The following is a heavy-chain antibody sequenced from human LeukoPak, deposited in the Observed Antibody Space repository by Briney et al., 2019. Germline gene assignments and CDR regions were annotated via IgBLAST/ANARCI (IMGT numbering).Heavy chain of an antibody. Sequence: GGSLRLACAASGFTFSSYAMSWVRQAPGKGLEWVSAISGSGGSTYYADSVKGRFTISRDNSKNTLYLQMNSLRAEDTAVYYCAKACSSTSCYERDNYYSSGMDVWGKGTTVTVSS. D-gene: IGHD2-2*01. J-gene: IGHJ6*04. CDR1: GFTFSSYA. CDR2: ISGSGGST. V-gene: IGHV3-23*01. CDR3: AKACSSTSCYERDNYYSSGMDV.